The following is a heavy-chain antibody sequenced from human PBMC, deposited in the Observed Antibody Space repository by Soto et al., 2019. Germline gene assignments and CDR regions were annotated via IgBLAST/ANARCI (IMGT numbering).Heavy chain of an antibody. Sequence: SETLSLTCAVYGGSFSGYYWRWIRQPPGKGMEWIGEINHRGSTNNNPSLKSRVTISVDTSKNQFSLNLGSVTAADSSVYYFARLYVFWSGDYLEYFDFWGQGILVTVSS. CDR3: ARLYVFWSGDYLEYFDF. V-gene: IGHV4-34*01. D-gene: IGHD3-3*01. J-gene: IGHJ4*02. CDR2: INHRGST. CDR1: GGSFSGYY.